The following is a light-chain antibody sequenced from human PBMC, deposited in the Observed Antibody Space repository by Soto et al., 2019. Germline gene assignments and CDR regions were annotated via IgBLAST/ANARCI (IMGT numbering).Light chain of an antibody. Sequence: QAVVTQEPSLTVSPGGTVTLTCASKTGTVTSGHYPYWFQQRPGQAPRTLIYDTTNRPSWTPGRFSGSLLGGKAALTLSGAQPEDEAEYFCMLYYNTGALVFGGGTKVTVL. J-gene: IGLJ3*02. CDR3: MLYYNTGALV. CDR2: DTT. CDR1: TGTVTSGHY. V-gene: IGLV7-46*01.